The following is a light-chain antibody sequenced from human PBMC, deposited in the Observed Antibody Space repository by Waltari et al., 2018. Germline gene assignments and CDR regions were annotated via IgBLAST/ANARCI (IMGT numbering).Light chain of an antibody. V-gene: IGKV1-5*03. CDR3: QQYNIPGT. CDR2: KAS. CDR1: QSISGW. J-gene: IGKJ2*02. Sequence: DIQMTQSPSTLSASVGDRVTITCRASQSISGWLAWYQQKPGKAPKLLIYKASSLQSGVPSRCSGSGAGTEFTLTISSLQPDDFATYYCQQYNIPGTFGQGTRLEIK.